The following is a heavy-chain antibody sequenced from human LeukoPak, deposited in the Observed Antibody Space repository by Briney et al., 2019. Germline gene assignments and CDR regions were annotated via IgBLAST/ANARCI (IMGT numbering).Heavy chain of an antibody. CDR1: GFTFSSYA. V-gene: IGHV3-23*01. D-gene: IGHD1-26*01. CDR3: AKEVWGLLRAEYFQH. J-gene: IGHJ1*01. CDR2: ITGSGART. Sequence: GGSLRLSCAASGFTFSSYAMYWVRQTPGKGLEWVSLITGSGARTFYADSVKGRFSVSRDNSRSALYLQMNSLRVDDTAVYYCAKEVWGLLRAEYFQHWGQGTLVTVSS.